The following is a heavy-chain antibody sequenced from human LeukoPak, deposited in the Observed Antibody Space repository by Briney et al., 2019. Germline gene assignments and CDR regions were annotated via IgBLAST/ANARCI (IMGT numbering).Heavy chain of an antibody. Sequence: SETLSLTCTVSGGSISSYYWSWIRQPPGKGLEWIGYIYYSGSTNYNPSLKSRVTISVETSKNQFSLKLSSVTAADTAVYYCAREGYSYGFNNWFDPWGQGTLVTVSS. D-gene: IGHD5-18*01. J-gene: IGHJ5*02. CDR2: IYYSGST. CDR1: GGSISSYY. CDR3: AREGYSYGFNNWFDP. V-gene: IGHV4-59*01.